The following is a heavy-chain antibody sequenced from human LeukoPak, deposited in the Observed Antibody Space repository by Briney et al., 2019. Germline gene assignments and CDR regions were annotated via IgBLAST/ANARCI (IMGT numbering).Heavy chain of an antibody. Sequence: GESLKISCKGSGYTFTTYWIGWVRQKPGKGLEWMGIIYPTDSDTRYSPSFQGQVTISVDKSISTAYLQWSSLKASDTAMYYCARQGMATAGSDVFDIWGQGTMVTVSS. CDR1: GYTFTTYW. CDR2: IYPTDSDT. V-gene: IGHV5-51*01. J-gene: IGHJ3*02. D-gene: IGHD6-13*01. CDR3: ARQGMATAGSDVFDI.